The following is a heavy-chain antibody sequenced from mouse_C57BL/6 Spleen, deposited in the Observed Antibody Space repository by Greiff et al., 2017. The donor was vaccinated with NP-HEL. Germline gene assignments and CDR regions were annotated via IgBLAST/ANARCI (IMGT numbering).Heavy chain of an antibody. CDR3: ARKGGFYYYGSSPFAY. D-gene: IGHD1-1*01. Sequence: VQLQQSGPELVKPGASVKISCKASGYTFTDYYMNWVKQSHGKSLEWIGDINPNNGGTSYNQKFKGKATLTVDKSSSTAYMELRSLTSEDSAVYYCARKGGFYYYGSSPFAYWGQGTLVTVSA. J-gene: IGHJ3*01. V-gene: IGHV1-26*01. CDR2: INPNNGGT. CDR1: GYTFTDYY.